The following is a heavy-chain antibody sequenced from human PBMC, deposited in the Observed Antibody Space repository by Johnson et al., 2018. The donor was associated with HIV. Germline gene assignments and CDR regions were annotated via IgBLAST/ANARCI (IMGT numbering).Heavy chain of an antibody. Sequence: VQLVETGGGLIQPGGSLRVSCAASGFTVSSNYMSWVRQAPGKGLEWVSGFYSGGSTYYADSVKGRFIISRDNSKNTLPLQMNSLRAEDTAVYYCARDRGSMPAVAFDIWGQGTMVTVSS. CDR2: FYSGGST. J-gene: IGHJ3*02. CDR1: GFTVSSNY. V-gene: IGHV3-53*05. CDR3: ARDRGSMPAVAFDI. D-gene: IGHD2-2*01.